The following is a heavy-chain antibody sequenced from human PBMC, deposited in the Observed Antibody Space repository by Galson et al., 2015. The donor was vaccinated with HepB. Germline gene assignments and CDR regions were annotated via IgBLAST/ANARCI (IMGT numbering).Heavy chain of an antibody. Sequence: SLRLSCAASGFTFSSYSMNWVRQAPGKGLEWVSSISSSSRSYIYYADSVKGRFTISRDNAKNSLYLQMNSLRAEDTAVYYCARDLRTHLSYSSSWVKAFDVWGQGTMVSVSS. V-gene: IGHV3-21*01. CDR3: ARDLRTHLSYSSSWVKAFDV. D-gene: IGHD6-13*01. J-gene: IGHJ3*01. CDR1: GFTFSSYS. CDR2: ISSSSRSYI.